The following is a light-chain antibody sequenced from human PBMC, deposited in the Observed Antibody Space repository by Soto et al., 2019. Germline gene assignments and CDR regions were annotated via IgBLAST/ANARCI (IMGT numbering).Light chain of an antibody. CDR2: GAS. Sequence: EIVMTQSPATLSVSPGERATLSCRASQSVSSNLAWYQQKPGQAPRLLIYGASTRATGIPARFSGSGSGTEFTLTISSLQSEDFATYFCQQYSSYSLPTFGGGTKVDIK. J-gene: IGKJ4*01. CDR1: QSVSSN. CDR3: QQYSSYSLPT. V-gene: IGKV3-15*01.